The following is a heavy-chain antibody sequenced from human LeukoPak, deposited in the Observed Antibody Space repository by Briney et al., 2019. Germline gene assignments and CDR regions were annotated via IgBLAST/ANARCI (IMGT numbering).Heavy chain of an antibody. Sequence: SETLSLTCTVSGGSISSGDYYWTWIRQPTGKGLEWIGYIHYSGSTYYKSSLKSRISISGDTSKNQFSLNLSSVTAADTAVYYCARCYRLLYEGGWYYYMDVWGKGTTVTVSS. CDR3: ARCYRLLYEGGWYYYMDV. D-gene: IGHD2-2*02. CDR2: IHYSGST. J-gene: IGHJ6*03. V-gene: IGHV4-30-4*08. CDR1: GGSISSGDYY.